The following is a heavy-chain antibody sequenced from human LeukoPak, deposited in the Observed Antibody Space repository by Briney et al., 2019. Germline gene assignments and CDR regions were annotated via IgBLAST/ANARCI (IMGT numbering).Heavy chain of an antibody. J-gene: IGHJ4*02. V-gene: IGHV3-15*01. D-gene: IGHD2-15*01. Sequence: PGGSLRLSCAASGFTFSSYEMNWVRQAPGKGLEWVGRIRAETAGGTTDYGAPVKGRFTISRDDSKNTLYLQMNSLKTEDTAVYFCSTGGGTNDYWGQGTLVTVSS. CDR2: IRAETAGGTT. CDR3: STGGGTNDY. CDR1: GFTFSSYE.